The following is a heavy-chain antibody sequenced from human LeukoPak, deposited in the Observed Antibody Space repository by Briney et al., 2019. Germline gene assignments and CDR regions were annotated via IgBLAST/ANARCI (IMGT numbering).Heavy chain of an antibody. J-gene: IGHJ5*02. CDR3: ARTTATTSYWFDP. CDR1: GGSISSGGYS. D-gene: IGHD4-17*01. CDR2: IYHSGST. Sequence: TLSLTCAVSGGSISSGGYSWSWIRQPPGKGLEWIGYIYHSGSTYYNPSLKSRVTISVDRSKNQFSLKLSSVTAADTAVYYCARTTATTSYWFDPWGQGTLVTVSS. V-gene: IGHV4-30-2*01.